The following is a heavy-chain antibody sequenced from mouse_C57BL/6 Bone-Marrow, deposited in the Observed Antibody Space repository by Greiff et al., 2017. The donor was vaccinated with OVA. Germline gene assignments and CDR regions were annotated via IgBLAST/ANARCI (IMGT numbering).Heavy chain of an antibody. CDR1: GYTFTSYW. CDR2: IYPGSGST. V-gene: IGHV1-55*01. CDR3: AIYYSNYGY. Sequence: QVHVKQPGAELVKPGASVKMSCKASGYTFTSYWITWVKQRPGQGLEWIGDIYPGSGSTNYNEKFKSKATLTVDTSSSTAYMQLSSLTSEDSAVYYCAIYYSNYGYWGQGTTLTVSS. D-gene: IGHD2-5*01. J-gene: IGHJ2*01.